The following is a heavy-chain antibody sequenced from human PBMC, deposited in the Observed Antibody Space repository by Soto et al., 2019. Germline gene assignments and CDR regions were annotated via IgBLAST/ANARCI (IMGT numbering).Heavy chain of an antibody. D-gene: IGHD2-15*01. CDR3: ARYCNGGACYSASLDY. CDR2: ISYDGSKE. Sequence: WGSLRLSCAAPPFTFRSYSMHWVRQAPGKGLEWVTSISYDGSKESYADSVKGRFAVSRDNSKNTLYLQMNSLRPEDTAVYYCARYCNGGACYSASLDYWGQGTQVTVSS. J-gene: IGHJ4*02. V-gene: IGHV3-30*09. CDR1: PFTFRSYS.